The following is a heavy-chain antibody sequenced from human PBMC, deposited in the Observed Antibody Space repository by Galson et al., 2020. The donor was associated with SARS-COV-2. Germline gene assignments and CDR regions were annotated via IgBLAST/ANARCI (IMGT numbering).Heavy chain of an antibody. CDR2: IYYSGST. CDR3: ARGTGDIVATMWLGPPPYYFDY. J-gene: IGHJ4*02. D-gene: IGHD5-12*01. Sequence: SQTLSLTCTVSGGSISSGGYYWSWIRQHPGKGLEWIGYIYYSGSTYYNPSLKSRVTISVDTSKNQFSLKLSSVTAADTAVYYCARGTGDIVATMWLGPPPYYFDYWGQGTLVTVSS. CDR1: GGSISSGGYY. V-gene: IGHV4-31*03.